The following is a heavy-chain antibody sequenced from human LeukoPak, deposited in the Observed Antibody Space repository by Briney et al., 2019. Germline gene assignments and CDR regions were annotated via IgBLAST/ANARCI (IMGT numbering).Heavy chain of an antibody. J-gene: IGHJ4*02. CDR3: ANTAVAAPGSFHY. CDR2: IRYDGSNK. Sequence: AGGSLRLSCAASGFTFSSYGMHWVRQAPGKGLEWVAFIRYDGSNKYYTDSVKGRFTISRDNSKNTLYLQMNSLRAADTPVYYGANTAVAAPGSFHYWGQATLLTVSS. D-gene: IGHD6-19*01. V-gene: IGHV3-30*02. CDR1: GFTFSSYG.